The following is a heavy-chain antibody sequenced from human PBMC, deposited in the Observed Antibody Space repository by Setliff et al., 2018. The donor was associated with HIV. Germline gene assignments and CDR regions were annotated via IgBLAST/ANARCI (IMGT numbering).Heavy chain of an antibody. CDR1: GGSLSDYY. J-gene: IGHJ5*02. CDR2: INHSGSS. V-gene: IGHV4-34*09. D-gene: IGHD6-25*01. Sequence: SETLSLTCGVYGGSLSDYYWSWIRQPPGKGLEWIGEINHSGSSNYNPYLKSRVTMSIDTSKNQFSLRLSSVTAADTAVYYCARWYTTGRGWFDPWGQGTLVTVSS. CDR3: ARWYTTGRGWFDP.